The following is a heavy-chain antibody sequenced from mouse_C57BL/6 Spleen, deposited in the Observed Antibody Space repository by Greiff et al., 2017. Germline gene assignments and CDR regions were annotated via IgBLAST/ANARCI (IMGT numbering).Heavy chain of an antibody. Sequence: VQLQQSGPELVKPGASVKISCKASGYSFPDYNMNWVKQSNGKSLEWIGVINPNYGTTSYNQKFKGKATLTVDQSSSTAYMQLNSLTSEDSAVYYGARHYYGSSHYCDYWGQGTTLTVSS. V-gene: IGHV1-39*01. CDR3: ARHYYGSSHYCDY. CDR2: INPNYGTT. J-gene: IGHJ2*01. D-gene: IGHD1-1*01. CDR1: GYSFPDYN.